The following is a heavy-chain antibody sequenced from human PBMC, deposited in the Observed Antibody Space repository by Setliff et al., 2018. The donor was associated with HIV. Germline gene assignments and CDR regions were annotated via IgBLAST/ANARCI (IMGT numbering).Heavy chain of an antibody. CDR2: ISVYNGNT. CDR3: AGARGAGTFDI. Sequence: ASVQVSCKASGYTFTSYGVCWVRQAPGQGLEWMGWISVYNGNTNYAQSLQGRVTMTTDTSTTPVYMELRSLRSDDTAFYYCAGARGAGTFDIWGQGTSVTVSS. J-gene: IGHJ3*02. CDR1: GYTFTSYG. D-gene: IGHD6-13*01. V-gene: IGHV1-18*01.